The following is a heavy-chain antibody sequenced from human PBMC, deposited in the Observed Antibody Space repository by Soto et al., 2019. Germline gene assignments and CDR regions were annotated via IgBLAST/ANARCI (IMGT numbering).Heavy chain of an antibody. V-gene: IGHV1-18*01. CDR1: GYTFTSYG. Sequence: QVQLVQSGAEVKKPGASVKVSCKASGYTFTSYGISWVRQAPGQGLEWMGWISAYNGNTNYAQKLQGRVTMTTDTPTVTAYMERRSLRAADTAVYYCASVIPDDGMDVWGQGTTGTVSS. J-gene: IGHJ6*02. CDR2: ISAYNGNT. CDR3: ASVIPDDGMDV.